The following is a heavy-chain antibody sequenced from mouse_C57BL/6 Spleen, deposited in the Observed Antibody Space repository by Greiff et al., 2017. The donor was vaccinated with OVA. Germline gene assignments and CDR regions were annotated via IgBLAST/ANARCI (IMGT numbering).Heavy chain of an antibody. CDR2: INPSNGGT. V-gene: IGHV1-53*01. CDR1: GYTFTSYW. D-gene: IGHD1-1*01. J-gene: IGHJ4*01. Sequence: QVQLQQPGTELVKPGASVKLSCKASGYTFTSYWMHWVKQRPGQGLEWIGNINPSNGGTNYNEKFKSKATLTVDKSYSTAYMQLSSLTSEDSAVYYGARGLYYYGSSSYAMDYWGQGTSVTVSS. CDR3: ARGLYYYGSSSYAMDY.